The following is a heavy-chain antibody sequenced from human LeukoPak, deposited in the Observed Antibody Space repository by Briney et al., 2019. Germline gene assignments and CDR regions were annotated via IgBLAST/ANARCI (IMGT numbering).Heavy chain of an antibody. CDR3: ARGGGTEWLLVPFEY. Sequence: GGSLRLSCAASGFTFSDYYMSWIRQAPGKGLEWVSYISRSGSTIYYADSLKGRFTISRDNVKNSLYLQMNSLRVEDTAVYYCARGGGTEWLLVPFEYWGQGTLVTVSS. D-gene: IGHD3-22*01. J-gene: IGHJ4*02. CDR2: ISRSGSTI. CDR1: GFTFSDYY. V-gene: IGHV3-11*01.